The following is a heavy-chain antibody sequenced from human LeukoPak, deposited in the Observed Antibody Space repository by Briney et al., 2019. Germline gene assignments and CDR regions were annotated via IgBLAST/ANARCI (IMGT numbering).Heavy chain of an antibody. CDR1: GGSFSGYY. V-gene: IGHV4-34*01. CDR2: INHSGST. CDR3: APSTSYYYDSSGYYNYYGMDV. D-gene: IGHD3-22*01. J-gene: IGHJ6*02. Sequence: SETLSLTCAVYGGSFSGYYWSWIRQPPGKGLEWIGEINHSGSTNYNPSLKSRVTISVDTSKNQFSLKLSSVTAADTAVYYCAPSTSYYYDSSGYYNYYGMDVWGQGTTVTVSS.